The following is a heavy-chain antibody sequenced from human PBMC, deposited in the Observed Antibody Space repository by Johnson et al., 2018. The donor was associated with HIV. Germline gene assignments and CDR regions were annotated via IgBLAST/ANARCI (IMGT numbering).Heavy chain of an antibody. V-gene: IGHV3-11*04. Sequence: QVQLVESGGGLVKPGGSLRLSCAASGFTFSDYYMSWIRQAPGKGLEWVSYISSSGTIVYYADSVKGRFTISRDNAKNSLSLQINSLRADDTAVYYCARELSHDAFDIWGQGTMVTVSS. D-gene: IGHD3-3*02. CDR1: GFTFSDYY. CDR2: ISSSGTIV. CDR3: ARELSHDAFDI. J-gene: IGHJ3*02.